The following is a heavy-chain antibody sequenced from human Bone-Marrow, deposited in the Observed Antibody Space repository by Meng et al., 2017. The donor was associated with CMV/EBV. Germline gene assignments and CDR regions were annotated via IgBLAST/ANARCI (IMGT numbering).Heavy chain of an antibody. CDR3: ARGKVGGSYYLRYFDL. CDR2: INHSGST. V-gene: IGHV4-34*01. CDR1: GGSFSGYY. J-gene: IGHJ2*01. Sequence: SETLSLTCAVSGGSFSGYYWSWIRQPPGKGLEWIGEINHSGSTNYNPSLKSRVTISVDTSKNQFSLKLSSVTAADTAVYYCARGKVGGSYYLRYFDLWGRGTLVTVSS. D-gene: IGHD1-26*01.